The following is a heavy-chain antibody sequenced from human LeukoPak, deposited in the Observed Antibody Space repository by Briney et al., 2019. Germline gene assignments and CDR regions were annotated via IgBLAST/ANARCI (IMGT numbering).Heavy chain of an antibody. V-gene: IGHV4-30-4*08. CDR3: ARALGYCSSTSCSFDY. J-gene: IGHJ4*02. CDR2: IYYSGST. Sequence: KPSETLSLTCTVSGGSISSGDYYWSWIRQPPGKGLEWIGYIYYSGSTYFNPSLKSRVTISVDTSKNQFSLKLSSVTAADTAVYYCARALGYCSSTSCSFDYWGQGTLVTVSS. D-gene: IGHD2-2*01. CDR1: GGSISSGDYY.